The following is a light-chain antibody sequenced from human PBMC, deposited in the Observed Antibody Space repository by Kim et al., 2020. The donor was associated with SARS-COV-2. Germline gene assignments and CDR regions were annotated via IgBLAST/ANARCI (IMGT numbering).Light chain of an antibody. CDR1: QGISSY. V-gene: IGKV1-9*01. CDR3: QQLNTYPLVT. CDR2: GAS. Sequence: DIQLTQSPSFLSASVGDRVTITCRASQGISSYLAWYQQKPGKAPKLLIYGASTLQSGVPSRFSGSGAGTKFTLKITNLQPEDFATYYCQQLNTYPLVTFGQGTRLEIK. J-gene: IGKJ5*01.